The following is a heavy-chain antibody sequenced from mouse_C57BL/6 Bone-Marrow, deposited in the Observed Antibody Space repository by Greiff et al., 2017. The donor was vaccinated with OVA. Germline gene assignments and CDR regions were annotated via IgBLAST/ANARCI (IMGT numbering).Heavy chain of an antibody. CDR3: AREVQLRPWFAY. J-gene: IGHJ3*01. D-gene: IGHD3-2*02. Sequence: QVQLQQSGAELVKPGASVKISCKASGYTFTDYYINWVKQRPGQGLEWIGKIGPGSGSTYYNEKFNGKATLTADKSSSTAYMKLSSLTSEDSAVYFSAREVQLRPWFAYWGQGTLVTVSA. CDR2: IGPGSGST. CDR1: GYTFTDYY. V-gene: IGHV1-77*01.